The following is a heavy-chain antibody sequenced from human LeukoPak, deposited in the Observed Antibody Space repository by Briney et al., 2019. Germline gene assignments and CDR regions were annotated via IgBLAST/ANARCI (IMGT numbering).Heavy chain of an antibody. CDR1: GGSISSGDYY. J-gene: IGHJ4*02. CDR2: IYYSGST. CDR3: ARALGYCSSTSCPLDY. Sequence: SETLSLTCTVSGGSISSGDYYWSWIRQPPGKGLEWIGYIYYSGSTYYNPSLKSRVTISVDTSKNQFSLKLSSVTAADTAVCYCARALGYCSSTSCPLDYWGQGTLVTVSS. D-gene: IGHD2-2*01. V-gene: IGHV4-30-4*01.